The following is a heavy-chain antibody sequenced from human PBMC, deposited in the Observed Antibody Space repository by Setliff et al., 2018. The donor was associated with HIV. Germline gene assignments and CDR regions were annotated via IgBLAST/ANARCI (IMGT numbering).Heavy chain of an antibody. CDR3: ARNYYYQD. CDR1: RGSLSSGGYY. D-gene: IGHD3-22*01. V-gene: IGHV4-31*02. CDR2: SYLSGSP. Sequence: SETLSLTCSVFRGSLSSGGYYWSWIRQHPGKGLEWIGYSYLSGSPSYNPSLKSRVTISVDTSKNQFSLKLSSVTAADTAVYYCARNYYYQDWGQGTLVTVSS. J-gene: IGHJ4*02.